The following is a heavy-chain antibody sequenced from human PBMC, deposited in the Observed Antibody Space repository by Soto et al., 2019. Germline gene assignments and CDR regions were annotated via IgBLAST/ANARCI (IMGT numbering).Heavy chain of an antibody. V-gene: IGHV3-73*01. CDR1: VFTGSGSA. CDR3: TSPRRLYYYDSSGKTDWFDP. Sequence: GGSLRLSCAASVFTGSGSAMHWVRQASGKGLEWVGRIRSKANSYATAYAASVKGRFTISRDDSKNTAYLQMNSLKTEDTAVYYCTSPRRLYYYDSSGKTDWFDPWGQGTLVTVSS. CDR2: IRSKANSYAT. D-gene: IGHD3-22*01. J-gene: IGHJ5*02.